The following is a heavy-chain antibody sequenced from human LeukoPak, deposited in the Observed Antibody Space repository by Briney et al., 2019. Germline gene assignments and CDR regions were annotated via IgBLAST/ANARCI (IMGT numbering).Heavy chain of an antibody. CDR3: ARESRLGELSPRFDP. CDR1: GGSISSGDYS. Sequence: SETPSLTCTVSGGSISSGDYSWSWIRQPPGKGLEWIGYIYYSGSTYYNPSLKSRVTISVDTSKNQFSLKLSSVTAADTAVYYCARESRLGELSPRFDPWGQGTLVTVSS. D-gene: IGHD3-16*02. CDR2: IYYSGST. V-gene: IGHV4-30-4*01. J-gene: IGHJ5*02.